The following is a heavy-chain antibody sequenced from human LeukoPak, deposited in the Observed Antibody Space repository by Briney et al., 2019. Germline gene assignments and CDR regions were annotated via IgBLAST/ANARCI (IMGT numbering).Heavy chain of an antibody. Sequence: EGSLRLSCAASGFTLSSYATHWVRQAPGKGLEYISAISRNGGTTYYANSVKGRFTISRDNSKNTLYLQMGSLRAEDMAVYYCARGEGGYFDYWGQGTLVTVSS. J-gene: IGHJ4*02. V-gene: IGHV3-64*01. CDR2: ISRNGGTT. CDR3: ARGEGGYFDY. D-gene: IGHD1-26*01. CDR1: GFTLSSYA.